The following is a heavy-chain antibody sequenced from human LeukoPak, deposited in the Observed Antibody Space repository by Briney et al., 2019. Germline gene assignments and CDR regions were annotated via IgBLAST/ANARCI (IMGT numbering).Heavy chain of an antibody. CDR2: LYYGENS. J-gene: IGHJ4*02. D-gene: IGHD6-25*01. CDR1: DGSISIISSSTYY. CDR3: ARQLPTAAADTRGYFDY. Sequence: PSETLSLTCTVSDGSISIISSSTYYWGWIRQAPGKGLEWIGSLYYGENSHYNPSLKSRATLSVDTSNNQFSLKLTSVTAADAAVYFCARQLPTAAADTRGYFDYWGQGTVVTVSS. V-gene: IGHV4-39*01.